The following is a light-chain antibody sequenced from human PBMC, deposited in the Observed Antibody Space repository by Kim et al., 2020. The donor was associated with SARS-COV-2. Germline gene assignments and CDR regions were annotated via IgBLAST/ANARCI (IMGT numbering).Light chain of an antibody. J-gene: IGKJ4*01. Sequence: PGESATLSSRASQIVSSSYLAWYQQKPGQAHRLLIYGASSRATGIPDRFSGSVSGTDFTLTISRLEPEDFAVYYCQQYGSSPPITFGGGTKVEIK. CDR1: QIVSSSY. V-gene: IGKV3-20*01. CDR3: QQYGSSPPIT. CDR2: GAS.